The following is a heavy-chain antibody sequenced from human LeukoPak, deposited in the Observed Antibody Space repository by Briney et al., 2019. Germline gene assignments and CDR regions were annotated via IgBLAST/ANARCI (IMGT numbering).Heavy chain of an antibody. CDR2: ISCRRGST. J-gene: IGHJ3*02. V-gene: IGHV3-23*01. D-gene: IGHD3-10*01. CDR1: RFNFSSYA. Sequence: PGGALRLSCAASRFNFSSYAMSSVRQAPGKGLEWVSAISCRRGSTYYAHSVNGRFTISRDDSKNPLYLQLNILRAGGTLLYYCANLWYGELLSGAFEIGGQGTMVTVS. CDR3: ANLWYGELLSGAFEI.